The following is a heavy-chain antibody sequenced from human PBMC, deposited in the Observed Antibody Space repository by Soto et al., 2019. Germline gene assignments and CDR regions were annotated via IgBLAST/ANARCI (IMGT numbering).Heavy chain of an antibody. Sequence: SETLSLTCTVSGGSISSGGYYWSWIRQHPGKGLEWIGYIYYTGSAYYNPSLESRVTISVDTSKNQFSLKLSSVTAADTAVYSCARFGRSSWNWFDPWGQGTLVTVS. J-gene: IGHJ5*02. D-gene: IGHD6-6*01. CDR2: IYYTGSA. CDR3: ARFGRSSWNWFDP. CDR1: GGSISSGGYY. V-gene: IGHV4-31*03.